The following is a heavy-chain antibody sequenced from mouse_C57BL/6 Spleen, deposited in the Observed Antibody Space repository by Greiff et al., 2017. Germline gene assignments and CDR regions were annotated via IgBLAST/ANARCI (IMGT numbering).Heavy chain of an antibody. J-gene: IGHJ3*01. Sequence: VQLKESGGGLVQPGGSMKLSCVASGFTFSNYWMNWVRQSPEKGLEWVAQIRLKSDNYATHYAESVKGRFTISRDDSKSSVYLQMNNLRAEDTGIYYCTLLLSGAYWGQGTLVTVSA. D-gene: IGHD2-10*01. CDR2: IRLKSDNYAT. V-gene: IGHV6-3*01. CDR3: TLLLSGAY. CDR1: GFTFSNYW.